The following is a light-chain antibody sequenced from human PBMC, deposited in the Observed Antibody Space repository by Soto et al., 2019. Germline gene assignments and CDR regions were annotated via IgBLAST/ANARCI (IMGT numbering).Light chain of an antibody. V-gene: IGLV2-23*01. J-gene: IGLJ1*01. CDR1: SSDVGNYDL. CDR2: EDN. Sequence: QSALTQPASVSGSPGQSITISCTGTSSDVGNYDLVWWYQQYPGKAPKLIIYEDNKRPSGVPNRCTCSKSCNTASLPSSGLQADDDADYYCSSYAIITTPPDVFGTGTKVTVL. CDR3: SSYAIITTPPDV.